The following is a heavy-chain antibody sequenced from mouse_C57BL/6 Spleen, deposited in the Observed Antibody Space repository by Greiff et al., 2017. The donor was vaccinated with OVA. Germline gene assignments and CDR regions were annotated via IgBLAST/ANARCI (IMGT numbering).Heavy chain of an antibody. CDR1: GYSFTGYY. CDR2: INPSTGGT. V-gene: IGHV1-42*01. D-gene: IGHD2-2*01. CDR3: ARGYDAAMDD. Sequence: VQLQQSGPELVKPGASVKISCKASGYSFTGYYMNWVKQSPEKSLEWIGEINPSTGGTTYNQKFKAKATLTVDKSSSTAYMQLKSLTSEDSAVYYCARGYDAAMDDWGQGTSVTVSS. J-gene: IGHJ4*01.